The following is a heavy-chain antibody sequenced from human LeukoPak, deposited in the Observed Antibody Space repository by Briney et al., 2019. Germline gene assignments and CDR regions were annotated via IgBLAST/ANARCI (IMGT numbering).Heavy chain of an antibody. CDR2: INPSGGST. D-gene: IGHD6-13*01. J-gene: IGHJ6*02. CDR1: GYTFTSYY. V-gene: IGHV1-46*01. CDR3: ARDRRLIAAAGMSGMDV. Sequence: GASVKVSCKASGYTFTSYYMHWVRQAPGQGLEWMGIINPSGGSTSYAQKFQGRVTMTRDTSTSTVYMELGSLRSEDTAVYYCARDRRLIAAAGMSGMDVWGQGTTVTVSS.